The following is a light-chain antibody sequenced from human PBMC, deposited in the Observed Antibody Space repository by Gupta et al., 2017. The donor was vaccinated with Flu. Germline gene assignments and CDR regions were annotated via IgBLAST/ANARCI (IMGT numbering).Light chain of an antibody. CDR3: SSYTNANTVVV. Sequence: QSALTQPASVSGSPGQYTAFSCTGTSSDIGVYDYVSWYQQPPGKAPKLMLFEVSRRPAGISDRFSGSRSGNTASLTISGLLAEDEAFYYCSSYTNANTVVVFGGGTKLTVL. CDR1: SSDIGVYDY. CDR2: EVS. J-gene: IGLJ2*01. V-gene: IGLV2-14*01.